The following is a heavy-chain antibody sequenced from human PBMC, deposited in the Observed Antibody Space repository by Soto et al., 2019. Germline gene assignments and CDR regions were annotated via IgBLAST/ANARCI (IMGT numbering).Heavy chain of an antibody. J-gene: IGHJ4*02. Sequence: SETLSLTCTVSGGSISSSSYYRGWIRQPPGKGLEWIGSIYYSGSTYYNPSLKSRVTISVDTSKNQFSLKLSSVTAADTAVYYCARLGDTAMVDLDYWGQGTLVTVSS. D-gene: IGHD5-18*01. CDR2: IYYSGST. V-gene: IGHV4-39*01. CDR1: GGSISSSSYY. CDR3: ARLGDTAMVDLDY.